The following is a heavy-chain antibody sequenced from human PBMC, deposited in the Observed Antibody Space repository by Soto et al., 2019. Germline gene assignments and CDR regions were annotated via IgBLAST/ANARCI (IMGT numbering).Heavy chain of an antibody. D-gene: IGHD2-2*02. J-gene: IGHJ6*03. Sequence: GGSLRLSCTASGFTFGDYAMSWFRQAPGKGLEWVGFIRSKAYGGTTEYAASVKGRFTISRDDSKSIAYLQMNSLKTEDTAVYYCTRPVEKVVPAAIAKGEDYYYMDVWGKGTTVTVSS. CDR3: TRPVEKVVPAAIAKGEDYYYMDV. CDR1: GFTFGDYA. CDR2: IRSKAYGGTT. V-gene: IGHV3-49*03.